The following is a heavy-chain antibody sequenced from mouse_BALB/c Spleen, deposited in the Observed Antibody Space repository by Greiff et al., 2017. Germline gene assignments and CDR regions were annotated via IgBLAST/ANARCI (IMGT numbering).Heavy chain of an antibody. V-gene: IGHV5-12-2*01. CDR3: ARLPYYYGSSYWYFDV. CDR1: GFTFSSYT. Sequence: EVQLQQSGGGLVQPGGSLKLSCAASGFTFSSYTMSWVRQTPEKRLEWVAYISNGGGSTYYPDTVKGRFTISRDNAKNTLYLQMSSLKSEDTAMYYCARLPYYYGSSYWYFDVWGAGTTVTVSS. J-gene: IGHJ1*01. D-gene: IGHD1-1*01. CDR2: ISNGGGST.